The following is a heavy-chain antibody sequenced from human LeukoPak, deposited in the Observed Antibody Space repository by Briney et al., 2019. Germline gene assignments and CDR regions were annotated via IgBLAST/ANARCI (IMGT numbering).Heavy chain of an antibody. V-gene: IGHV4-30-2*01. Sequence: SETLSLTCTVSGGSISSGGYYWSWIRQPPGKGLEWIGYIYHSGSTYYNPSLKSRVTISVDRSKNQFSLKLSSVTAADTAVYYCARGSDYCSSTSCPFDYWGQGTLVTVSS. D-gene: IGHD2-2*01. CDR2: IYHSGST. CDR3: ARGSDYCSSTSCPFDY. J-gene: IGHJ4*02. CDR1: GGSISSGGYY.